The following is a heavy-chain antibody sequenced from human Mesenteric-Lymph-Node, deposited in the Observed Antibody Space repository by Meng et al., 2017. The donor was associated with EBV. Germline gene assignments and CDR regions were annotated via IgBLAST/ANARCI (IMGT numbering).Heavy chain of an antibody. Sequence: GHLQQWGAGLLKPSETLSLTCAVYGGSFSGYYWSWIRQPPGKGLEWIGEINHNGSTNYNPSLKSRVTISVDTSKNQFSLKLSSVTAADTAVYYCAREMSIAAAGSPLAYWGQGTLVTVSS. V-gene: IGHV4-34*01. CDR1: GGSFSGYY. D-gene: IGHD6-13*01. CDR3: AREMSIAAAGSPLAY. CDR2: INHNGST. J-gene: IGHJ4*02.